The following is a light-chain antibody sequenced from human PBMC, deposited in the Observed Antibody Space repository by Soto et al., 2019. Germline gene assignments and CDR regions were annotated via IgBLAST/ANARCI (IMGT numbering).Light chain of an antibody. CDR2: GAS. CDR3: QQYNNFWT. V-gene: IGKV3-15*01. J-gene: IGKJ1*01. CDR1: QSVSSN. Sequence: EIVMMQSPATLSVSPGETATLSCRASQSVSSNLAWYQQKPGQAPRLLIYGASTRATDIPARFSGSGSGTAFTLTLSRLQSEDFAVYYCQQYNNFWTFGQGTKVEIK.